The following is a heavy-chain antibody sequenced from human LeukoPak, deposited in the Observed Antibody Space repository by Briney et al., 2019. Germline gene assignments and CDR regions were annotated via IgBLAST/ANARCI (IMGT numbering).Heavy chain of an antibody. CDR3: ARATSYYYGMDV. CDR2: IIPIFGTA. Sequence: ASVKVSCKASGGTFSSYAISWVRQAPGQGLEWMGGIIPIFGTANYAQKFQGRVTITADESTSTAYMELSSLRSEDTAVYYCARATSYYYGMDVWGQGTTVTVSS. J-gene: IGHJ6*02. CDR1: GGTFSSYA. V-gene: IGHV1-69*13. D-gene: IGHD1-26*01.